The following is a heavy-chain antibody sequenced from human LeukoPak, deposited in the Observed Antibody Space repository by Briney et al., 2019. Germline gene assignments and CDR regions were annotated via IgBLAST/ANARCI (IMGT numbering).Heavy chain of an antibody. J-gene: IGHJ4*02. V-gene: IGHV3-23*01. CDR1: GFTFSNAW. D-gene: IGHD3-9*01. Sequence: GGSLRLSCAASGFTFSNAWMSWVRQAPGKGLEWVSAISGSGGSTYYADSVKGRFTISRDNSKNTLYLQMNSLRAEDTAVYYCAKDRWSPPDILTGLEPYDYWGQGTLVTVSS. CDR2: ISGSGGST. CDR3: AKDRWSPPDILTGLEPYDY.